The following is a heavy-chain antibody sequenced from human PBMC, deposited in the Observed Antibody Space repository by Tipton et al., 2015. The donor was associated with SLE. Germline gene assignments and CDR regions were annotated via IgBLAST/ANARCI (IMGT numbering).Heavy chain of an antibody. J-gene: IGHJ2*01. V-gene: IGHV4-59*01. CDR3: ARWVRAAAGTWYFDL. CDR2: IYYSGST. Sequence: LRLSCTVSGGSISSYYWSWIRQPPGKGLEWIGEIYYSGSTNYNPSLKSRVTISVDMSKNQFSLKLSSVTAADTAVYYCARWVRAAAGTWYFDLWGRGTLVTVSS. D-gene: IGHD6-13*01. CDR1: GGSISSYY.